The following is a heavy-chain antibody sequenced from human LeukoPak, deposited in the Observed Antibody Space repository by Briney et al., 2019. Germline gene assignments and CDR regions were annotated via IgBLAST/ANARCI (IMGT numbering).Heavy chain of an antibody. CDR1: GFIFSDYY. D-gene: IGHD3-10*01. CDR2: IYSGGST. J-gene: IGHJ4*02. CDR3: ARPYYGSGDPSFDY. V-gene: IGHV3-53*01. Sequence: GGSLRLSCVGSGFIFSDYYMSWIRQAPGKGLEWVSVIYSGGSTYYADSVKGRFTISRDNSKNTLYLQMNSLRAEDTAVYYCARPYYGSGDPSFDYWGQGTLVTVSS.